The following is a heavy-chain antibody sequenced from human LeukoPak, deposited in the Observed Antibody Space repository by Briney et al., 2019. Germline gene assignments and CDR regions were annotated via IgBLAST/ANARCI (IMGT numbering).Heavy chain of an antibody. D-gene: IGHD3-22*01. J-gene: IGHJ3*02. CDR1: GGSISSYY. V-gene: IGHV4-34*01. CDR2: INHSGST. CDR3: ARGRRYYYDSSGYYQAPMTAFDI. Sequence: SETLSLTCTVSGGSISSYYWSWIRQPPGKGLEWIGEINHSGSTNYNPSLKSRVTISVDTSKNQFSLKLSSVTAADTAVYYCARGRRYYYDSSGYYQAPMTAFDIWGQGTMVTVSS.